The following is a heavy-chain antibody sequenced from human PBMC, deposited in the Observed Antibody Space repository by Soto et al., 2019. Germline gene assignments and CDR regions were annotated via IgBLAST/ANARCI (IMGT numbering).Heavy chain of an antibody. CDR1: GFTFSSYG. V-gene: IGHV3-30*18. CDR3: AKDQRPVVVAAPSDY. Sequence: QVQLVESGGGVVQPGRSLRLSCAASGFTFSSYGMHWVRQAPGKGLEWVAVISYDGSNKYYADSVKGRFTISRDNSKNTLYLQMNILRAEDTAVYYCAKDQRPVVVAAPSDYWGQGTLVTVSS. D-gene: IGHD2-15*01. J-gene: IGHJ4*02. CDR2: ISYDGSNK.